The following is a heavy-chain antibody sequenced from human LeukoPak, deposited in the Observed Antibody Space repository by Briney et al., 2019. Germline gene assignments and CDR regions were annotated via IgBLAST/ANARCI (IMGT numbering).Heavy chain of an antibody. CDR2: ISGSGGST. J-gene: IGHJ4*02. V-gene: IGHV3-23*01. CDR1: GFTFSSYA. CDR3: AKDRANDYSNCGGSYYFDY. D-gene: IGHD4-11*01. Sequence: GGSLRLSCAASGFTFSSYAMSWVRQAPGKGLEWVSAISGSGGSTYYADSVKGRFTISRDNSKNTLYLQMNSLRAEDTAVYYCAKDRANDYSNCGGSYYFDYWGQGTLVTVSS.